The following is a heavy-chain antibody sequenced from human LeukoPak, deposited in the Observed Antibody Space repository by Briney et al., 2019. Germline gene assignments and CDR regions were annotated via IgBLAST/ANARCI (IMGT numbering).Heavy chain of an antibody. D-gene: IGHD1-26*01. CDR2: ISGSGGST. CDR3: AKRIVGATIDY. V-gene: IGHV3-23*01. J-gene: IGHJ4*02. Sequence: GGTLRLSCAASGFTFSSYGMSWVRQAPGKGLEWVSAISGSGGSTYYADSVKGRFTISRDNSKNTLYLQMNSLRAEDTAVYYCAKRIVGATIDYWGQGTLVTVSS. CDR1: GFTFSSYG.